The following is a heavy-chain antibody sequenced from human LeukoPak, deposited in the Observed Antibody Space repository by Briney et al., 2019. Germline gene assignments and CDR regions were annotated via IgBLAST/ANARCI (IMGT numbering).Heavy chain of an antibody. V-gene: IGHV3-23*01. Sequence: GGSLRLSCAASGFAFNNAWMNWVRQAPGKGLEWVSAISGSGGSTYYADSVKGRFTISRDNSKNTLYLQMNSLRAEDTAVHYCAKGNLELRSNRYFDYWGQGTLVTVSS. CDR2: ISGSGGST. CDR3: AKGNLELRSNRYFDY. D-gene: IGHD1-7*01. J-gene: IGHJ4*02. CDR1: GFAFNNAW.